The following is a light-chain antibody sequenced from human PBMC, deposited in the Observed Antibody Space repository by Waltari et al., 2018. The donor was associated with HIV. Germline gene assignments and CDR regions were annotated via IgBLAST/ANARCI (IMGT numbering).Light chain of an antibody. V-gene: IGKV3-15*01. Sequence: EIVMTQSPATLSVSLGERATLSCRASQSIRINLAWYQQKPGQAPRLLIYDASTRATGIPARFRGSGSGTEFTLTISSLQSEDFAVYYCQQRSNWWTFGQGTKVEIK. CDR2: DAS. CDR1: QSIRIN. J-gene: IGKJ1*01. CDR3: QQRSNWWT.